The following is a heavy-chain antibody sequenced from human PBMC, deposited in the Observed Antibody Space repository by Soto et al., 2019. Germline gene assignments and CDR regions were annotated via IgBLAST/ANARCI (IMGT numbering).Heavy chain of an antibody. V-gene: IGHV1-46*01. J-gene: IGHJ5*02. CDR1: GYTFTTYY. Sequence: ASVKVSCKASGYTFTTYYMHWVRQAPGQGLEWMGIISPDGGRTSYAQKFQGRVTMTRDTSTSTVYMELSSLRSEDTAVYYCARDAQWLVRQRWWFDPWGQGTLVTVSS. CDR2: ISPDGGRT. D-gene: IGHD6-19*01. CDR3: ARDAQWLVRQRWWFDP.